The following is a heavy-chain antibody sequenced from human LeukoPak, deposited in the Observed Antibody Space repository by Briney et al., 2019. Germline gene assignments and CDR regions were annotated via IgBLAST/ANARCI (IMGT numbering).Heavy chain of an antibody. V-gene: IGHV4-34*01. J-gene: IGHJ3*02. CDR3: ARATLCSSTSCYYDAFDI. CDR1: GGSFSGYY. D-gene: IGHD2-2*01. Sequence: SETLSLTCAVYGGSFSGYYWSWIRQPPGKGLEWIGEINHSGSTNYNPSLKSRVTISVDTSKSQFSLKLSSVTAADTAVYYCARATLCSSTSCYYDAFDIWGQGTMVTVSS. CDR2: INHSGST.